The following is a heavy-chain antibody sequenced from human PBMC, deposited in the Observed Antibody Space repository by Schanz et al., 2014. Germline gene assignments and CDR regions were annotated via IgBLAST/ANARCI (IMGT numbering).Heavy chain of an antibody. CDR3: AKDVDFWSGYYLDY. CDR2: IGYDGSEK. Sequence: QVQLVESGGGLVKPGGSLRLSCAASGFTFSDYYMAWIRQAPGKGLEWVANIGYDGSEKYYVDSVKGRFTISRDNSKNTLFLQMSSLRSEDTAVYYCAKDVDFWSGYYLDYWGQGTLVTVSS. CDR1: GFTFSDYY. D-gene: IGHD3-3*01. J-gene: IGHJ4*02. V-gene: IGHV3-30*02.